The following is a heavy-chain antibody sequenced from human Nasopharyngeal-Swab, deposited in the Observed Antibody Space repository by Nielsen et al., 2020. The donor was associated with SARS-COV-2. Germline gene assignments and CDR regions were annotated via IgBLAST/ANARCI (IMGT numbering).Heavy chain of an antibody. V-gene: IGHV3-53*01. J-gene: IGHJ6*02. CDR1: GFTVSSNY. CDR2: IYSGGST. D-gene: IGHD2-15*01. CDR3: ARDYCSGGSCYRWHYYGMDV. Sequence: GESLKISCAASGFTVSSNYMSWVRQAPGKGLEWVSVIYSGGSTYYADSVKGRFTIFRDNSKNTLYLQMNSLRAEDTAVYYCARDYCSGGSCYRWHYYGMDVWGQGTTVTVSS.